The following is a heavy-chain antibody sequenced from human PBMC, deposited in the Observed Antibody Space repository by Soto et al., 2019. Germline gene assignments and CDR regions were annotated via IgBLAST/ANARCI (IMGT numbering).Heavy chain of an antibody. Sequence: QVQLVDSGGGVVQPGRSLRLSCVASGFTFSSYGMYLVRQAPGKGLEWVALIWFDGSNKYYADSVKGRFTIYRDNSKNTLFLQMDSLRVEDTAVYYCAKEDIVTTTSGSPVGRWGQGTLVTVSS. D-gene: IGHD2-15*01. CDR3: AKEDIVTTTSGSPVGR. J-gene: IGHJ4*02. CDR2: IWFDGSNK. CDR1: GFTFSSYG. V-gene: IGHV3-33*06.